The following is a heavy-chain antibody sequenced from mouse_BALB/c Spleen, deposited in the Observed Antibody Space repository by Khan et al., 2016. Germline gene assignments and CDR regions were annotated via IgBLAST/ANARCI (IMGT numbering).Heavy chain of an antibody. Sequence: VQLQQSGAELVKPGASVRLSCTASGFNIKDTFIHWMKQRPEQGLEWIGRIDPANGNTKYVPKFQGKATITADTSSNTAYLQLSSLTSEDTAVYYCAPIYDGFYYYWGQGTTLTVSS. V-gene: IGHV14-3*02. CDR1: GFNIKDTF. CDR2: IDPANGNT. D-gene: IGHD2-3*01. CDR3: APIYDGFYYY. J-gene: IGHJ2*01.